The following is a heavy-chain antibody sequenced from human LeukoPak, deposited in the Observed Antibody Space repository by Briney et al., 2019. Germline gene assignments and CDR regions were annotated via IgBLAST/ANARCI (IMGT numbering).Heavy chain of an antibody. J-gene: IGHJ4*02. CDR1: GFTFSSYW. V-gene: IGHV3-30*18. Sequence: SGGSLRLSCAASGFTFSSYWMSWVRQAPGKGLEWVAVIAYDGTRQFYADSVKGRFTISRDNSNNTMYLEMNNLRPEDTAVYYCAKREAVTVTAEWDYLDYWGQGTLVTVSS. CDR2: IAYDGTRQ. D-gene: IGHD6-19*01. CDR3: AKREAVTVTAEWDYLDY.